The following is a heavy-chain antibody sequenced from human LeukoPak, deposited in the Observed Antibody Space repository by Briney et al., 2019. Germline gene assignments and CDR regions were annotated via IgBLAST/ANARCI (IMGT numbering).Heavy chain of an antibody. CDR3: AKGGWGNYDNWFDP. J-gene: IGHJ5*02. CDR1: GFTFSSYA. CDR2: ISGSGGST. V-gene: IGHV3-23*01. D-gene: IGHD1-7*01. Sequence: GGSLRLSCAASGFTFSSYAMSWVRQAPGKGLEWVSSISGSGGSTHYADPVKGRFAISRDNSKSTLYPQMNSLRAEDTAVYYCAKGGWGNYDNWFDPWGQGTLVTVSS.